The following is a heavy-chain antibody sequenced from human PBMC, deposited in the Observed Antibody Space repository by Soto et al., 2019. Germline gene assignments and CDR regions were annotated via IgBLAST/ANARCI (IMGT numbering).Heavy chain of an antibody. D-gene: IGHD3-10*01. J-gene: IGHJ3*02. CDR3: ARGVLLWFGELPPFHDAFDI. V-gene: IGHV4-31*03. Sequence: PSETLSLTCTVSGGSISSGGYYWSWIRQHPGKGLEWIGYIYYSGSTYYNPSLKSRVTISVDTSKNRFSLKLSSVTAADTAVYYCARGVLLWFGELPPFHDAFDIWGQGTMVTVSS. CDR1: GGSISSGGYY. CDR2: IYYSGST.